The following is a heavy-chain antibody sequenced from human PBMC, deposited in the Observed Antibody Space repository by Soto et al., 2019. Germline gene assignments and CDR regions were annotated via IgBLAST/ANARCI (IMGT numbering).Heavy chain of an antibody. V-gene: IGHV1-3*01. D-gene: IGHD5-12*01. J-gene: IGHJ5*02. CDR3: ARAISGYVT. CDR1: GITFSTYA. Sequence: ASVKDSCKASGITFSTYAIHWVRQAPGQRLEWMGWINAGNGNTRYSQKFQGRVTLTRDTSASTAYMDLSSLRSEETAIYYCARAISGYVTWGQGTLVTVSS. CDR2: INAGNGNT.